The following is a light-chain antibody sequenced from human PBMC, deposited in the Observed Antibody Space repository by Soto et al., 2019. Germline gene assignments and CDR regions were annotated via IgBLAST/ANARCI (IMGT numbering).Light chain of an antibody. V-gene: IGKV3-11*01. CDR3: QQYNKWPQT. CDR1: QSVSSY. CDR2: DAS. Sequence: EIVLTQSPATLSLSPGERATLSCRASQSVSSYLAWYQQKPGQAPRLLIYDASNRATGIPDRFSGSGSGTDFTLTISSLEPEDSAVYYCQQYNKWPQTFGQGTRLEIK. J-gene: IGKJ5*01.